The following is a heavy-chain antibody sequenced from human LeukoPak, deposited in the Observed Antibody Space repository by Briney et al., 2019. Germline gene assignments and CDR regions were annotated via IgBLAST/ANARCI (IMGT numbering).Heavy chain of an antibody. CDR3: ARDPGAAVYNLWS. J-gene: IGHJ5*02. V-gene: IGHV3-66*01. D-gene: IGHD3-10*01. CDR1: GLTVSNNY. CDR2: IYSGGAT. Sequence: GGSLRLSCAVSGLTVSNNYMIWVRQAPGKGLECVSLIYSGGATSYADSVKGRFTISRDNSQNTLYLQMNSLRVEDTAVYYCARDPGAAVYNLWSWGQGTLVTVSS.